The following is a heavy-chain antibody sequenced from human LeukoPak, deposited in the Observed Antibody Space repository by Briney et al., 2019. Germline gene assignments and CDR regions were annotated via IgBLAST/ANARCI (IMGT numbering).Heavy chain of an antibody. CDR1: GGTFSSYA. V-gene: IGHV1-69*01. CDR3: AREVRAIRSWFDP. D-gene: IGHD3-10*01. CDR2: IIPIFGTA. J-gene: IGHJ5*02. Sequence: SVKVSCKASGGTFSSYAISWVRQAPGQGLEWMGGIIPIFGTANYAQKFQGRVTITADESTSTAYMELSSLRSEDTAVYYCAREVRAIRSWFDPWGQGTLVTVSS.